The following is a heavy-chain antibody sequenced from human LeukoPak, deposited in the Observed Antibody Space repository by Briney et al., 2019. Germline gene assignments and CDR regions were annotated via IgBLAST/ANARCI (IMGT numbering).Heavy chain of an antibody. V-gene: IGHV4-59*11. Sequence: PSETVSLTCSVSGVSISSHYWSWLPQPPGKGLEGIGYIYYSGSTNYNPSLKSRVTISVDTSKNQFSLKLSSVTAADTAVYYCARSGTIFGVVQQGCFDPWGQGTLVTVSS. CDR2: IYYSGST. J-gene: IGHJ5*02. CDR1: GVSISSHY. D-gene: IGHD3-3*01. CDR3: ARSGTIFGVVQQGCFDP.